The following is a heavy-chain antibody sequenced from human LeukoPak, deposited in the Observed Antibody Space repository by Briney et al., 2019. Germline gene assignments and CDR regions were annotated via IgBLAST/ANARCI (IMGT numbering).Heavy chain of an antibody. CDR3: AKVVQTGNSMFDY. CDR2: FSETNSGI. V-gene: IGHV3-23*01. D-gene: IGHD2/OR15-2a*01. J-gene: IGHJ4*01. CDR1: GFTFSSFA. Sequence: PGGSLRLSCAASGFTFSSFAMSWVRQAPGKGLEWVSGFSETNSGIYYADSVKGRFTFSRDNSRNTLYLQMNSLGVEDTAIYFCAKVVQTGNSMFDYWGQGALVTVSS.